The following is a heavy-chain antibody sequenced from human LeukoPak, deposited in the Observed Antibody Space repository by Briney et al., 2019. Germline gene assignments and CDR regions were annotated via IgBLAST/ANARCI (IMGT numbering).Heavy chain of an antibody. CDR1: GFTFSSYS. CDR2: ISSSSSYI. V-gene: IGHV3-21*01. Sequence: GGSLRLSCAASGFTFSSYSMNWVRQAPGKGLEWVSSISSSSSYIYYADSVKGRFTISRDNAKNSLYLQMNSLRAEDMAVYYCARDRLDAFDIWGQGTMVTVSS. J-gene: IGHJ3*02. CDR3: ARDRLDAFDI.